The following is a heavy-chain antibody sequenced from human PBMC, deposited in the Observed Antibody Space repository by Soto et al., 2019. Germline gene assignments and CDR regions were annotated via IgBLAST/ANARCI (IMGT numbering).Heavy chain of an antibody. CDR2: IDPSDSYT. D-gene: IGHD3-22*01. Sequence: PGESLKISCKGSGDSFTSYWISWVRQMPGKGLEWMGRIDPSDSYTNYSPSFQGHVTISADKSISTAYLQWSSLKASDTAMYYCARRIRSGYSLGYYYYGKDVWGQGTTVTVSS. CDR3: ARRIRSGYSLGYYYYGKDV. V-gene: IGHV5-10-1*01. J-gene: IGHJ6*02. CDR1: GDSFTSYW.